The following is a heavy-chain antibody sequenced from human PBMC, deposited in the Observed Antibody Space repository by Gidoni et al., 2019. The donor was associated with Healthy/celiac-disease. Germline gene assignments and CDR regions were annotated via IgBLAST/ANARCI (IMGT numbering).Heavy chain of an antibody. D-gene: IGHD6-13*01. CDR1: GFTFSSYS. Sequence: EVQLVESGGGLVKPGGSLRLSGAASGFTFSSYSMNWVRQAPGKGLEWVSSISSSSSYIYYADSVKGRFTISRDNAKNSLYLQMNSLRAEDTAVYYCARGIQAAAGNYWGQGTLVTVSS. J-gene: IGHJ4*02. V-gene: IGHV3-21*01. CDR2: ISSSSSYI. CDR3: ARGIQAAAGNY.